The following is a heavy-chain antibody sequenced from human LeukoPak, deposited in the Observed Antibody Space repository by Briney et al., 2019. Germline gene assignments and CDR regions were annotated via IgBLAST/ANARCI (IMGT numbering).Heavy chain of an antibody. J-gene: IGHJ5*02. CDR1: GGTFISYA. CDR2: IIPIFGTA. CDR3: ARETARVTMVRESLVYWFDP. Sequence: ASVKVSCKASGGTFISYAISWVRQAPGQGLEWMGGIIPIFGTANYAQKFQGRVTITTDESTSTAYMELSSLRSEDTAVYYCARETARVTMVRESLVYWFDPWGQGTLVTVSS. V-gene: IGHV1-69*05. D-gene: IGHD3-10*01.